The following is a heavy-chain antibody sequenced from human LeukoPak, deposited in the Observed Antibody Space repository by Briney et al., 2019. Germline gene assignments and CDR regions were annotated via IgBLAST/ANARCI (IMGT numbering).Heavy chain of an antibody. J-gene: IGHJ6*02. D-gene: IGHD5-18*01. CDR2: ICSGGST. Sequence: GASLRLSCAASGFTVSSNYMSWVRQAPGKGLEWVSVICSGGSTYYADSVKGRFTISRDNSKNTLYLQMNSLRAEDTAVYYCASLTAMVPTYYYRMDVWGQGTTVTVPS. V-gene: IGHV3-53*01. CDR1: GFTVSSNY. CDR3: ASLTAMVPTYYYRMDV.